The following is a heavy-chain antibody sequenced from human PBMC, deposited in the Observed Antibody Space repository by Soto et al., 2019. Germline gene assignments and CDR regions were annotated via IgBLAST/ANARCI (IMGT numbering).Heavy chain of an antibody. Sequence: QVQLVESGGGVVQPGRSLRLSCAASGFTFSSYGMHWVRQAPGKGLEWVAVISYDGSNKYYADSVKGRFTISRDNSKNTLYLQMISLRAEDTAVYYCAKDKWGVSYCSGGSCFYFDYWGQGTLVTVSS. CDR3: AKDKWGVSYCSGGSCFYFDY. D-gene: IGHD2-15*01. J-gene: IGHJ4*02. CDR1: GFTFSSYG. V-gene: IGHV3-30*18. CDR2: ISYDGSNK.